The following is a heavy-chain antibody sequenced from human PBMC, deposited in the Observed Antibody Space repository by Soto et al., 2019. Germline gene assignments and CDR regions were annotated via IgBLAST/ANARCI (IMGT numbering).Heavy chain of an antibody. J-gene: IGHJ4*02. V-gene: IGHV3-48*02. CDR1: GFTFSSYS. CDR3: ARDRYYYDSSGYFYLGY. Sequence: PGGSLRLSCAASGFTFSSYSMNWVRQAPGKGLEWVSYISSSSSTIYYADSVKGRFTISRDNAKNSLYLQMNSLRDEDTAVYYCARDRYYYDSSGYFYLGYWGQGTLLTVSS. CDR2: ISSSSSTI. D-gene: IGHD3-22*01.